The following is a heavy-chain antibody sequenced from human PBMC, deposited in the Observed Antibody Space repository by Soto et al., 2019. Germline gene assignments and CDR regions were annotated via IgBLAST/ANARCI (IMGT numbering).Heavy chain of an antibody. CDR3: AKGVRRSWNGHEH. Sequence: EVQLVESGGDLLQPGGSLRLSCAGFGFSLDDYTMHWVRQAPGKGLEWVSGITWNSDIRAYAASVRGRLTVSKDSAKKAPYLQLNSLRGEDTALYYCAKGVRRSWNGHEHWGQGTAIIVSS. D-gene: IGHD1-1*01. CDR1: GFSLDDYT. V-gene: IGHV3-9*01. J-gene: IGHJ1*01. CDR2: ITWNSDIR.